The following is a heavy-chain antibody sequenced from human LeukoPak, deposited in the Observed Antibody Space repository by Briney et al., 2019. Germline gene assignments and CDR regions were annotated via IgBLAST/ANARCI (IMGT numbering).Heavy chain of an antibody. CDR1: GGSFSGYY. CDR2: IYYSGST. CDR3: ARSAYWYSGYDHPLDY. Sequence: SETLSLTCAVYGGSFSGYYWSWIRQPPGKGLEWIGSIYYSGSTYYNPSLKSRVTISVDTSKNQFSLKLSSVTAADTAVYYCARSAYWYSGYDHPLDYWGQGTLVTVSS. D-gene: IGHD5-12*01. J-gene: IGHJ4*02. V-gene: IGHV4-34*01.